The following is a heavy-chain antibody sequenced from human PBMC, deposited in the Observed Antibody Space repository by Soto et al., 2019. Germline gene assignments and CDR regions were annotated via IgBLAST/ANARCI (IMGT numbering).Heavy chain of an antibody. J-gene: IGHJ5*02. CDR3: AGQTFTIAAASYGRSNWFDP. CDR2: IYFTGNT. D-gene: IGHD6-25*01. CDR1: GGSIISSSHF. V-gene: IGHV4-39*01. Sequence: SETLSLTCTVSGGSIISSSHFWGWVHQPPGKGLEWIGTIYFTGNTYYTPSLKSRLTMSIDTSKNEFSLRLNSVTAADTAVYYCAGQTFTIAAASYGRSNWFDPWGPGTLVTVSS.